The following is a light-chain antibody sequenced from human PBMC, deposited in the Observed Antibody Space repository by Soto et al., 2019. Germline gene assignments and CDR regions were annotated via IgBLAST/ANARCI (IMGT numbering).Light chain of an antibody. CDR3: QQYDLFPWT. J-gene: IGKJ1*01. CDR1: QDITNF. CDR2: AAS. Sequence: DIQMTQSPSSLSASVGDRVTITCQASQDITNFLNWYQQKSGKAPKLLIYAASNLETVVPSRFSGGGSGTDFTFTISSLQPEDIATYYCQQYDLFPWTFGQGTKVEIK. V-gene: IGKV1-33*01.